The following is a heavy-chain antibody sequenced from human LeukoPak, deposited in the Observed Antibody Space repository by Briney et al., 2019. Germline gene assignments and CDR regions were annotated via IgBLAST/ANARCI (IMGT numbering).Heavy chain of an antibody. D-gene: IGHD2-2*01. J-gene: IGHJ5*02. Sequence: SQTLSLTCAISGDSDSSNSVTWNWIRQSPSRGLEWLGRTYYRSTWYNDYAVSVRGRITVNPDTSKNQFSLHLNSVTPEDTAVYYCARRLTQYDCFDPWGQGILVTVSS. CDR2: TYYRSTWYN. V-gene: IGHV6-1*01. CDR3: ARRLTQYDCFDP. CDR1: GDSDSSNSVT.